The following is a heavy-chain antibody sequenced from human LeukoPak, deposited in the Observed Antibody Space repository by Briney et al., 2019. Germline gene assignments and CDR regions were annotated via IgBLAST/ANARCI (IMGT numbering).Heavy chain of an antibody. CDR3: ARTGMVGAADY. CDR1: GGSISTSDYN. J-gene: IGHJ4*02. CDR2: INYSGNT. V-gene: IGHV4-39*01. Sequence: SETLSLTCTVSGGSISTSDYNWGCIRQSPGKGLEWIGSINYSGNTYYNPSLKSRVTISVDTSKNQFSLKLSSVTAADTAVYYCARTGMVGAADYWGQGTLVTVSS. D-gene: IGHD2-15*01.